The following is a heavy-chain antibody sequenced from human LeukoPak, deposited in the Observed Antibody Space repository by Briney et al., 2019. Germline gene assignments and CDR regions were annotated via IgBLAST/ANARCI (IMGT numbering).Heavy chain of an antibody. CDR2: ISYTDGT. Sequence: SETLSLTCTVSGGSINNYYWNWIRQPPGKGLEWVGHISYTDGTKYNPSLQSRVTISMDTSMNQFSLNLKSVTAADTAVYYCARRVIMSAAGVPDTWLDPWGQGILVTVSS. CDR1: GGSINNYY. V-gene: IGHV4-59*08. CDR3: ARRVIMSAAGVPDTWLDP. J-gene: IGHJ5*02. D-gene: IGHD2-8*01.